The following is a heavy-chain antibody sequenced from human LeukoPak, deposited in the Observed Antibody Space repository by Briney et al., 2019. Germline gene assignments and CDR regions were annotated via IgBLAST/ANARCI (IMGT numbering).Heavy chain of an antibody. CDR3: ARLLTGWFDP. D-gene: IGHD7-27*01. CDR2: IYYSGRT. V-gene: IGHV4-59*12. CDR1: GGSIGSYY. Sequence: SETLSLTCTVSGGSIGSYYWSWIRQPPGKGLEWIGYIYYSGRTNYNPSLKSRVTISVDTSKNQFSLKLSSVTAADTAVYYCARLLTGWFDPWGQGTLVTVSS. J-gene: IGHJ5*02.